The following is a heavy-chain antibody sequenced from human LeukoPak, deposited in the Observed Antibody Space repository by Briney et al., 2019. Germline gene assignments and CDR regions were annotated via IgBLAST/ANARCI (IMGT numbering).Heavy chain of an antibody. V-gene: IGHV4-34*01. D-gene: IGHD2-15*01. CDR3: ARGLGVVVVATVAFDI. Sequence: PSETLSLTCAVYGGSFSGYYWSWIRQPPGKGLEWIGEINHSGSTNYNPSLKSRVTISVDTSKNQFSLKLSSVTAADTAVYYCARGLGVVVVATVAFDIWGQGIMVTVSS. CDR1: GGSFSGYY. J-gene: IGHJ3*02. CDR2: INHSGST.